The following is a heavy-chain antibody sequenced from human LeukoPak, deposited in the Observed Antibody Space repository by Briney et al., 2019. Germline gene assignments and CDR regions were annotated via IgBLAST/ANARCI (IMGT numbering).Heavy chain of an antibody. Sequence: KSSETLSLTCTVSGGSISSSSYYWGWIRQPPGKGLEWIGSIYYSGSTYYNPSLKSRVTISVDTSKNQFSLKLSSVTAADTAVYYCARAWFGEGYYFDYWGQGTLVTVSS. CDR2: IYYSGST. CDR1: GGSISSSSYY. J-gene: IGHJ4*02. V-gene: IGHV4-39*07. D-gene: IGHD3-10*01. CDR3: ARAWFGEGYYFDY.